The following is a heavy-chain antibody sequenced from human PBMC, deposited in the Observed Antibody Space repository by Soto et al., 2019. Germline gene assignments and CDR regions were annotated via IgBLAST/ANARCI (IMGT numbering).Heavy chain of an antibody. CDR1: GYTFTSYG. Sequence: AAVKVYCKASGYTFTSYGSSWVRQAPGQGLEWMGWISAYNCNTNYAQKLQGRVTMTTDTSTSTAYMELRSLRSDDTAVYYCARDSWFGSADYWGQGTLVTVSS. CDR2: ISAYNCNT. V-gene: IGHV1-18*01. J-gene: IGHJ4*02. D-gene: IGHD3-10*01. CDR3: ARDSWFGSADY.